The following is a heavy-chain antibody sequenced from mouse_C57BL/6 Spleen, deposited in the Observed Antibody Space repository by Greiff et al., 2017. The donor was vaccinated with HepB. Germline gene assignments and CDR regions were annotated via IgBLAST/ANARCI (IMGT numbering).Heavy chain of an antibody. CDR2: IYPGDGDT. CDR3: AKEHYDYDGDFDV. Sequence: VQRVESGPELVKPGASVKISCKASGYAFSSSWMNWVKQRPGKGLEWIGRIYPGDGDTNYNGKFKGKATLTADKSSSTAYMQLSSLTSEDSAVYFCAKEHYDYDGDFDVWGTGTTVTVSS. V-gene: IGHV1-82*01. D-gene: IGHD2-4*01. CDR1: GYAFSSSW. J-gene: IGHJ1*03.